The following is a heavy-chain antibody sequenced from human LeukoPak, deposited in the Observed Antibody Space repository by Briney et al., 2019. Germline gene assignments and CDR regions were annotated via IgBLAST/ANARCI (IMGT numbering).Heavy chain of an antibody. CDR1: GFTFSSYA. Sequence: GGSLRLSCAASGFTFSSYAMSWVRQAPGKGLEWVSSISPSSTYIYYADSVKGRFTISRDNAKNTLYLQMNSLRAEDTAVYYCALPSCGGDCFSGWGQGTLVTVSS. CDR3: ALPSCGGDCFSG. CDR2: ISPSSTYI. D-gene: IGHD2-21*02. J-gene: IGHJ4*02. V-gene: IGHV3-21*01.